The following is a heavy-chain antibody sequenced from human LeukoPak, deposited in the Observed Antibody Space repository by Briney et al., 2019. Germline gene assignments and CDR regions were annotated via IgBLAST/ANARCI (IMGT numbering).Heavy chain of an antibody. J-gene: IGHJ3*02. D-gene: IGHD6-13*01. V-gene: IGHV4-4*02. CDR2: IYHSGST. Sequence: PSETLSLTCAVSGGSISSSNWWSWVRQPPGKGLEWIGEIYHSGSTNYNPSLKSRVTISVDTSKNQFSLKLSSVTAADTAVYYCARGGEDSSSWWVGPPGAFDIWGQGTMVTVSS. CDR3: ARGGEDSSSWWVGPPGAFDI. CDR1: GGSISSSNW.